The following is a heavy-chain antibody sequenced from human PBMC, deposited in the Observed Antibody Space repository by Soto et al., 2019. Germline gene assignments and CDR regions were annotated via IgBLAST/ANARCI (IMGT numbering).Heavy chain of an antibody. CDR2: IYYSGST. J-gene: IGHJ4*02. D-gene: IGHD4-17*01. V-gene: IGHV4-39*01. CDR1: GGSISSSTYY. Sequence: QLQLQESGPGLVKPSETLSLTCTVSGGSISSSTYYWGWIRQPPGKGLEWIGSIYYSGSTYYNPSLKSRVPISVDTSKNQFSLKLSSVTAADTDVYYCANSYGDYVSYWGQGTLVTVSS. CDR3: ANSYGDYVSY.